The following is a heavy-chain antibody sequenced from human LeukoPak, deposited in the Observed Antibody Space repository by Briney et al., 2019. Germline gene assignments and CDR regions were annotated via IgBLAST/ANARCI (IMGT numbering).Heavy chain of an antibody. CDR1: RFTFSSFG. CDR3: ATDHGFHYGAYFDY. CDR2: ISYDGSNK. V-gene: IGHV3-30*03. Sequence: GGSLRLSCAASRFTFSSFGMHWVRQAPGKGREGVAVISYDGSNKYSADSVKGRFTISRDNSKNTLYLQMNSLRAEDTAVYYCATDHGFHYGAYFDYWGQGTLVTVSS. D-gene: IGHD4-17*01. J-gene: IGHJ4*02.